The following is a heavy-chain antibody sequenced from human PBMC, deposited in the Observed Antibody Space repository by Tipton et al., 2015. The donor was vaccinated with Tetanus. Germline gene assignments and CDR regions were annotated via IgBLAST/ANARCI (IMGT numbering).Heavy chain of an antibody. J-gene: IGHJ4*02. D-gene: IGHD3-22*01. CDR3: AKDNYDSSGYSPTFDY. V-gene: IGHV3-9*01. CDR2: ISWNSGSI. CDR1: GFSFSSYW. Sequence: RSLRLSCAVSGFSFSSYWMHWVRQAPGKGLEWVSGISWNSGSIGYADSVKGRFTISRDNAKNSLYLQMNSLRAEDTALYYCAKDNYDSSGYSPTFDYWGQGTLVTVSS.